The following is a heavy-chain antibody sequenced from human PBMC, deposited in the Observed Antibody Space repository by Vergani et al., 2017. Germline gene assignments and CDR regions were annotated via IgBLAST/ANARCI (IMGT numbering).Heavy chain of an antibody. CDR3: ARRSGIVYDIFSGTQYFFDV. V-gene: IGHV4-38-2*01. J-gene: IGHJ4*02. CDR1: GFSIDNGYY. D-gene: IGHD3-9*01. Sequence: QVQLQESGPGLVKPSETLSLTCAVSGFSIDNGYYWDWIRQPPGKGLVWIGSIYRTGRTHFNPSLKSRVTISVDTSNNHFSLRLNSLTAADTAVYYCARRSGIVYDIFSGTQYFFDVCGEGAMVTVSS. CDR2: IYRTGRT.